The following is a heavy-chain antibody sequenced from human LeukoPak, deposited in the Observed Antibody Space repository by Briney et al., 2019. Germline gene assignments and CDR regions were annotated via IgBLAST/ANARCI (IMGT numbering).Heavy chain of an antibody. V-gene: IGHV1-2*02. CDR1: GYTFTGYY. D-gene: IGHD3-3*01. J-gene: IGHJ4*02. CDR2: INPNSGGT. Sequence: ASVKVSCKASGYTFTGYYMHWVRQAPGRGLEWMGWINPNSGGTNYAQKFQGRVTMTRDTSISTAYMELSRLRSDDTAVYYCARGSDDFWSGYSPSYWGQGTLVTVSS. CDR3: ARGSDDFWSGYSPSY.